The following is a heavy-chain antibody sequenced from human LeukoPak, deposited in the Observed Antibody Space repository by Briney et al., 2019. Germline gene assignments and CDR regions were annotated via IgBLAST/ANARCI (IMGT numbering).Heavy chain of an antibody. J-gene: IGHJ4*02. CDR1: GYTFTSFS. CDR2: ISVYNGNT. CDR3: ARMGGELLGPWFDY. D-gene: IGHD1-26*01. V-gene: IGHV1-18*01. Sequence: ASVKVSCKASGYTFTSFSITWVRQAPRQGLEWMGWISVYNGNTNYAQKLQGRVTMTTGTSTSTAYMELRSLRSDDTAVYYCARMGGELLGPWFDYWGQGTLVTVSS.